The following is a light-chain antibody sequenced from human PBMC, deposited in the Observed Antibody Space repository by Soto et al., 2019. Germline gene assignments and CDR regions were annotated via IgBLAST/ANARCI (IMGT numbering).Light chain of an antibody. J-gene: IGKJ4*01. CDR2: DAS. Sequence: EIVLTQSPATLSLSPGERASLSCRASQSVSSYLAWYQQKPGQAPRLLIYDASNRATGIPARFSGSGSGTDFTLTISSLEPEAFAVYYCQQRNNWPQTFGGGTKVEIK. CDR1: QSVSSY. V-gene: IGKV3-11*01. CDR3: QQRNNWPQT.